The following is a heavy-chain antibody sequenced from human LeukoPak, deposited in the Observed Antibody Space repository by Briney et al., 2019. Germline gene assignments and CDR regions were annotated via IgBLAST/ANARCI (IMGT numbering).Heavy chain of an antibody. CDR2: MNPNSGNT. Sequence: ASVKGSCKASGYTFTSYDINWVRQATGQGLEWMGWMNPNSGNTGYAQKFQGRVTITRNTSISTAYMELSSLRSEDTAVYYCATRYYYDSSGLLPGRWGQGTLVTVSS. V-gene: IGHV1-8*03. CDR3: ATRYYYDSSGLLPGR. CDR1: GYTFTSYD. D-gene: IGHD3-22*01. J-gene: IGHJ4*02.